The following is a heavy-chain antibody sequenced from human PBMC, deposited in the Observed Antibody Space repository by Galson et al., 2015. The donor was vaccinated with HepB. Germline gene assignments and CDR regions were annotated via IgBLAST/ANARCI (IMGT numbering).Heavy chain of an antibody. Sequence: SVKVSCKASGYTFTGYYMHWVRQAPGQGLEWMGWINPNSGGTNYAQKFQGRVTMTRDTSISTAYMGLSRLRSDDTAVYYCARVQDEVPAEIGPYFDYWGQGTLVTVSS. CDR2: INPNSGGT. CDR1: GYTFTGYY. V-gene: IGHV1-2*02. D-gene: IGHD2-2*01. J-gene: IGHJ4*02. CDR3: ARVQDEVPAEIGPYFDY.